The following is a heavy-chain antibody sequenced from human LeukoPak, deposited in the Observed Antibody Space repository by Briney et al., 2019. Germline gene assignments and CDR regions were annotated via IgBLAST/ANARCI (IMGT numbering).Heavy chain of an antibody. V-gene: IGHV3-74*01. CDR3: AKTSREFRDSSGGYDY. CDR1: GFTFGSYW. J-gene: IGHJ4*02. CDR2: INSDGSTT. D-gene: IGHD3-22*01. Sequence: GGSLRLSCAASGFTFGSYWMHWVRQAPGKGLVWVSRINSDGSTTNYADSVKGRFTISRDNSKSTLYLQMNSLRSEDTAVYYCAKTSREFRDSSGGYDYWGQGILVTVSS.